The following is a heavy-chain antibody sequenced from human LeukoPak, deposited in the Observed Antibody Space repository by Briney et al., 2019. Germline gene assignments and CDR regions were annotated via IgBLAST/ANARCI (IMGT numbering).Heavy chain of an antibody. Sequence: GGSLRLSCAASGFTVSSNYMSWVRQAPGKGLEWVSVIYSGGSTYYADSVKGRFTISRDNSKNTLYLQMNSLRAEDTAVYYCAKLESPIAAVYYWGQGTLVTVSS. CDR2: IYSGGST. J-gene: IGHJ4*02. D-gene: IGHD6-13*01. V-gene: IGHV3-53*01. CDR3: AKLESPIAAVYY. CDR1: GFTVSSNY.